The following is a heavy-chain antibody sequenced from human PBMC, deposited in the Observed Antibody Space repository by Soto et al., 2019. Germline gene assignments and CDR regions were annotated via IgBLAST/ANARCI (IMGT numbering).Heavy chain of an antibody. CDR3: ARGSVATPRYHRNYYYYYYMDV. D-gene: IGHD5-12*01. CDR1: GYTFTSYD. J-gene: IGHJ6*03. V-gene: IGHV1-8*01. Sequence: QVQLVQSGAEVKKPGASVKVSCKASGYTFTSYDINWVRQATGQGFEWMGWMNPNSGNTGYAQKCQGRVTMTRNTSISTAYMELSSLRSEDTAVYYCARGSVATPRYHRNYYYYYYMDVWGKGTTVTVSS. CDR2: MNPNSGNT.